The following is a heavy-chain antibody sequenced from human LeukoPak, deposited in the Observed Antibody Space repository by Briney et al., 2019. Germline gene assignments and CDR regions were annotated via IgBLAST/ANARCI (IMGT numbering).Heavy chain of an antibody. J-gene: IGHJ4*02. CDR1: GFTVSSNY. V-gene: IGHV3-53*01. CDR3: ARVRGDYPYYFDY. CDR2: IYSGGST. D-gene: IGHD4-17*01. Sequence: GGSLRPSCAASGFTVSSNYMSWVRQAPGKGLEWVSVIYSGGSTYYADSVKGRFTISRDNPKNTLYLQMNSLRAEDTAVYYCARVRGDYPYYFDYWGQGTLVTVSS.